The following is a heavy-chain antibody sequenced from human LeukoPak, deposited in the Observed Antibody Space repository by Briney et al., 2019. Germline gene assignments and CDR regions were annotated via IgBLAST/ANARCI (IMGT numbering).Heavy chain of an antibody. Sequence: SEALSLTCTVSGGSISSYYWSWIRQPPGKGLEWIGYIYYSGSTNYNPSLKSRVTISVDTSKNQFSLKLSSVTAADTAVYYCARAQFYYYGMDVWGQGTTVTVSS. D-gene: IGHD5-24*01. CDR3: ARAQFYYYGMDV. CDR2: IYYSGST. V-gene: IGHV4-59*01. CDR1: GGSISSYY. J-gene: IGHJ6*02.